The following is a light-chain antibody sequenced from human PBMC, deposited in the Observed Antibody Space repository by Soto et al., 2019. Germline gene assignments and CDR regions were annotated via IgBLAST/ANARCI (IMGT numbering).Light chain of an antibody. J-gene: IGLJ1*01. Sequence: QTALTQPASASGPPAHSTAISCTGTSSDVGGYDYVSWYQQHPGKAPKLMIYDVSNRPSGVSNRFSGSKSDNTASLTISGLQAEDEADYYCSSYTSSSTYVFGTGTKVTVL. CDR2: DVS. V-gene: IGLV2-14*01. CDR3: SSYTSSSTYV. CDR1: SSDVGGYDY.